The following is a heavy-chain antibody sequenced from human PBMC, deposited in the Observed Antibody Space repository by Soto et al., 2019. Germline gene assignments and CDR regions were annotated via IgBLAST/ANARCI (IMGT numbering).Heavy chain of an antibody. J-gene: IGHJ4*02. CDR1: GFTFSSYG. Sequence: QVQLVESGGGVVQPGRSLRLSCAASGFTFSSYGMHWVRQAPGKGLEWVAVISYDGSNKYYADSVTGRFTISRDNSKNTLYLQMNSLRAEDTAVYYCAREAYCSSTSCWGYFDYWGQGTLVTVSS. CDR3: AREAYCSSTSCWGYFDY. D-gene: IGHD2-2*01. V-gene: IGHV3-30*03. CDR2: ISYDGSNK.